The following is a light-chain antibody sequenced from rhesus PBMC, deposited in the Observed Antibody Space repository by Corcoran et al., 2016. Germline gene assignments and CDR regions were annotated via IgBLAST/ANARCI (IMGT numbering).Light chain of an antibody. CDR2: QVS. Sequence: DVVMTQSPLSLSITPGQPASISCRSSQGLVFGDGNTYLSWYHHKTGQPPRIQIYQVSRRDSGVPYRFSGSGAVTDFTLKISRVEAEDVGIYYCGQGTKVPYSFGQGTKVEIK. V-gene: IGKV2-62*02. J-gene: IGKJ2*01. CDR1: QGLVFGDGNTY. CDR3: GQGTKVPYS.